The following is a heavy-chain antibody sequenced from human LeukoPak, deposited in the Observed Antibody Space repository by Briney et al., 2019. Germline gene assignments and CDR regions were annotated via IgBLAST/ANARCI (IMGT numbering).Heavy chain of an antibody. CDR3: ARHFSAQLLWFPSNDAFDI. CDR1: GGSISNYY. V-gene: IGHV4-59*08. J-gene: IGHJ3*02. Sequence: PSETLSLTCTVPGGSISNYYWNWIRQPPGKGLEWLGYIYYSGTTNYNPSLKSRVTISVDTSKNQFSLKLSSVTAADTAVYYCARHFSAQLLWFPSNDAFDIWGQGTMVTVSS. CDR2: IYYSGTT. D-gene: IGHD3-10*01.